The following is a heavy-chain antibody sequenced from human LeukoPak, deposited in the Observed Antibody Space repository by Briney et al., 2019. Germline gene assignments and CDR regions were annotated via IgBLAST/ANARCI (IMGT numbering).Heavy chain of an antibody. D-gene: IGHD6-19*01. Sequence: ASVKVSCRASGYTFTSYGISWVRQAPGQGLEWMGWISAYNGNTNFAQKLQGRVTMTTDTSTSTAYMELRSLRSDDTAVYYCARDPGIAVARTFDYWGQGTLVTVSS. CDR1: GYTFTSYG. J-gene: IGHJ4*02. CDR2: ISAYNGNT. V-gene: IGHV1-18*01. CDR3: ARDPGIAVARTFDY.